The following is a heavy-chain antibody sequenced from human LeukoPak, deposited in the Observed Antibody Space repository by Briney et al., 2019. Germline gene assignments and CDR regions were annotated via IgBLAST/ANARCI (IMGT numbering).Heavy chain of an antibody. J-gene: IGHJ4*02. CDR1: GGSMNTYY. Sequence: SETLSLTCTVSGGSMNTYYWSWIRQPPGKGLECIGYIYYSGNTDYNPSLKSRVTISIDTSKNQFSLKLTSVTAADTAVYYCARLPAGGDAYYFDNWGQGTLVTVSS. CDR2: IYYSGNT. CDR3: ARLPAGGDAYYFDN. D-gene: IGHD4-17*01. V-gene: IGHV4-59*08.